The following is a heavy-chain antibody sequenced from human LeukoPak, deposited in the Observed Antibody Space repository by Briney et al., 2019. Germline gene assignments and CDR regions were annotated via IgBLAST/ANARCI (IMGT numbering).Heavy chain of an antibody. CDR3: ARDAVRGGDCDF. D-gene: IGHD2-21*02. Sequence: GGSLRLSCAASGFSFSSFGMHWVRQAPGKGLEWVAVIWYDGSEKYYADSVKGRFTISRDNAKNSLYLQMNRLRAADTAVYYCARDAVRGGDCDFWGQGTLVAVSS. J-gene: IGHJ4*02. V-gene: IGHV3-33*03. CDR1: GFSFSSFG. CDR2: IWYDGSEK.